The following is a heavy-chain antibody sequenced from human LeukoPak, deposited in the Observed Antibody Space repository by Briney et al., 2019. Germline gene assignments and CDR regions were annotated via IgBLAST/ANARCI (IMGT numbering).Heavy chain of an antibody. CDR3: ARDSLDYYGSGIGHWFDP. CDR1: GGSISSGDYY. J-gene: IGHJ5*02. D-gene: IGHD3-10*01. CDR2: IYYSGST. V-gene: IGHV4-30-4*01. Sequence: SETLSLTCTVSGGSISSGDYYWSWIRQPPGKGLEWIGYIYYSGSTYYNPSLKSRVTISVDTSKNQFSLKLSSVTAADTAVYYCARDSLDYYGSGIGHWFDPWGQGTLVTVSS.